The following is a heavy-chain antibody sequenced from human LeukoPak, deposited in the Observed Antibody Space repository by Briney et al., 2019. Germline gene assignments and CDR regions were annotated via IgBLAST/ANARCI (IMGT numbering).Heavy chain of an antibody. CDR1: GGSVSSGSYY. Sequence: SETLSLTCTVSGGSVSSGSYYWSWIRQPPGKGLEWNGYIYYSGSTNYNPSLKSRVTISVDTSKNQFSLKLSSVTAADTAVYYCARGRYCGGDCYSKWFDPWGQGTLVTVSS. J-gene: IGHJ5*02. D-gene: IGHD2-21*02. V-gene: IGHV4-61*01. CDR2: IYYSGST. CDR3: ARGRYCGGDCYSKWFDP.